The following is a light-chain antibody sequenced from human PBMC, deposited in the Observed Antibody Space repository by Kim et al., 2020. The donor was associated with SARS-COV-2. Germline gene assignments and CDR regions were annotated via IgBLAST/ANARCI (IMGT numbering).Light chain of an antibody. Sequence: EIVLTQSPGTLSLSPGERVTLSCRASQTVSSSFLAWYQQKPGQAPRLLIYGASGRATGIPDRFSGSGSGTDFTLTISRLEPEDFAVYYCQQYGTSPITFGQGTRKEIK. CDR1: QTVSSSF. CDR2: GAS. CDR3: QQYGTSPIT. J-gene: IGKJ5*01. V-gene: IGKV3-20*01.